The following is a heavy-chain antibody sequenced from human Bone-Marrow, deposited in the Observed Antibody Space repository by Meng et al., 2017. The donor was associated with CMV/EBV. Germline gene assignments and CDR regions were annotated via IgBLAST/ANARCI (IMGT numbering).Heavy chain of an antibody. J-gene: IGHJ3*02. V-gene: IGHV3-15*01. D-gene: IGHD3-16*02. CDR3: TTDTDMITFGGVIVIGDAFDI. Sequence: GGSLRLSCAASGFTFSNAWMSWVRQAPGKGLEWVGRIKSKTDGGTTDYAAPVKGRFTISRDDSKNTLYLQMNSLKTEDTAVYYCTTDTDMITFGGVIVIGDAFDIWGQGTMVTVSS. CDR2: IKSKTDGGTT. CDR1: GFTFSNAW.